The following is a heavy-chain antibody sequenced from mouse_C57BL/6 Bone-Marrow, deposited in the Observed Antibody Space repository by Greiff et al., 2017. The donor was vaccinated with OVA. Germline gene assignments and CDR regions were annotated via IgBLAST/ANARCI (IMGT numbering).Heavy chain of an antibody. CDR1: GYTFTDYY. D-gene: IGHD4-1*01. CDR3: AKSLYWDDYAMDY. Sequence: QVQLKESGAELVRPGASVKLSCKASGYTFTDYYINWVKQRPGQGLEWIARIYPGSGNTYYNEKFKGKATLTAEKSSSTAYMQLSSLTSEDSAVYFCAKSLYWDDYAMDYWGQGTSVTVSS. V-gene: IGHV1-76*01. J-gene: IGHJ4*01. CDR2: IYPGSGNT.